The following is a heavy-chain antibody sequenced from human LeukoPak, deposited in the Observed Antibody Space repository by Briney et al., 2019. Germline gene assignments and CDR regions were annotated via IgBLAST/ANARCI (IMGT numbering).Heavy chain of an antibody. CDR3: AKDLFYCSSTSCYGGAPLDY. CDR2: ISGSGGST. Sequence: GGSLRLSCAASGFTFSSYAMSWVRQAPGKGLEWVSAISGSGGSTYYADSVKGRFTISRDNSKNTLYLQMNSLRAEDTAVYYCAKDLFYCSSTSCYGGAPLDYWGQGTLVTVSS. CDR1: GFTFSSYA. V-gene: IGHV3-23*01. D-gene: IGHD2-2*01. J-gene: IGHJ4*02.